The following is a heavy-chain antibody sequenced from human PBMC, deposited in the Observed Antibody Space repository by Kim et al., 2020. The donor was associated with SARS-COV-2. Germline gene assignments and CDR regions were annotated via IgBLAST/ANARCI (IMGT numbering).Heavy chain of an antibody. V-gene: IGHV3-30*02. D-gene: IGHD3-22*01. CDR3: AKDLDSSGYSPDY. J-gene: IGHJ4*02. Sequence: ADSVKGRFTISRDNSKNTLYLQMNSLRAEDTAVYYCAKDLDSSGYSPDYWGQGTLVTVSS.